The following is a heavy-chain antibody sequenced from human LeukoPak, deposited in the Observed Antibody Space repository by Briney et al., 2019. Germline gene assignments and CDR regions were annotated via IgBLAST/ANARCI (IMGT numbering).Heavy chain of an antibody. D-gene: IGHD1-26*01. CDR1: RFTFSSYA. Sequence: PGGSLRLSCAASRFTFSSYAMSWVRQAPGKGLEWVSAISGSGGSTYYADSVKGRFTISRDNSKNTLYLQMNSLRAEDTAVYYCAKARYSGSYPNFDYWGQGTLVTVSS. V-gene: IGHV3-23*01. CDR2: ISGSGGST. CDR3: AKARYSGSYPNFDY. J-gene: IGHJ4*02.